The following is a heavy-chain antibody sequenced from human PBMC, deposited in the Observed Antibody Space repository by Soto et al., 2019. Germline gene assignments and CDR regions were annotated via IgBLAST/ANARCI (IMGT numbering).Heavy chain of an antibody. V-gene: IGHV2-5*02. D-gene: IGHD6-13*01. CDR3: AHTEAGLRDDAFDI. CDR2: IYWDHDK. CDR1: GFSLSTSGVG. J-gene: IGHJ3*02. Sequence: QITLKESGPTLVKPTQTLTLTCTFSGFSLSTSGVGVGWIRQPPGKALEWLALIYWDHDKRYSPSLKSRLTITKDTSKNQVVLTMTNMDPVDTVTYYCAHTEAGLRDDAFDIWGQGTMVTVSS.